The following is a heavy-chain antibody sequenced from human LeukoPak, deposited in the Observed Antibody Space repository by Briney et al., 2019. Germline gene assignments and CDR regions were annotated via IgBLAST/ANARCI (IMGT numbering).Heavy chain of an antibody. CDR2: IYYTGST. D-gene: IGHD6-6*01. V-gene: IGHV4-59*01. CDR1: GASISNYY. Sequence: SETLSLTCTVSGASISNYYWSWIRQPPGKGLEWVGHIYYTGSTNYNPSLKSRVTISVDTSKSQLSLKLTSVTAADTAVYYCATLNPRIAARPYWFDPWGQGTLVTVSS. J-gene: IGHJ5*02. CDR3: ATLNPRIAARPYWFDP.